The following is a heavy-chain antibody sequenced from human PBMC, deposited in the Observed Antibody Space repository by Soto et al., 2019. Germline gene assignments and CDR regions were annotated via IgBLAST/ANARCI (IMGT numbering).Heavy chain of an antibody. CDR2: INPSGGST. CDR1: GYTFTGYY. D-gene: IGHD5-12*01. V-gene: IGHV1-46*01. CDR3: ARLGGYDFKTFDY. Sequence: ASVKVSCKASGYTFTGYYMHWVRQAPGQGLEWMGIINPSGGSTSYAQKFQGRVTMTRDTSTSTVYMELSSLRSDDTAVYYCARLGGYDFKTFDYWGQGTLVTVS. J-gene: IGHJ4*02.